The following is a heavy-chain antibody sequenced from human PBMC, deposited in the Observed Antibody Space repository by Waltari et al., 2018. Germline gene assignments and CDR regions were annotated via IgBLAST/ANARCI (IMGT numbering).Heavy chain of an antibody. CDR1: GCICSDYG. CDR2: ICYDCISD. CDR3: AGNLEDFYCTTTNCFMDY. D-gene: IGHD2-2*01. Sequence: QVQLVESGGGVVQPGGSLRRVCAASGCICSDYGMHWVRQAQGKGVECMTVICYDCISDFYEDSVKGRFTISRYNSKTILYLQMNNLRVEDTAIYYCAGNLEDFYCTTTNCFMDYWGQGTLVTVSS. V-gene: IGHV3-33*01. J-gene: IGHJ4*02.